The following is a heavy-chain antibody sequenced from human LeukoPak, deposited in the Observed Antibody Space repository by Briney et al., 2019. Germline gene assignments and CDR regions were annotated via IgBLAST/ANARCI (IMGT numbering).Heavy chain of an antibody. CDR2: INPNSGGT. J-gene: IGHJ3*02. V-gene: IGHV1-2*04. CDR1: GYTFTGYY. CDR3: ASSGYSSSWYPPAGAFDI. Sequence: ASVKVSCKASGYTFTGYYMHWVRQAPGQGREWVGWINPNSGGTNYAQKFQGWVTMTRDRSISTAYMELSRLRSDDTAVYYCASSGYSSSWYPPAGAFDIWGQGTMATVSS. D-gene: IGHD6-13*01.